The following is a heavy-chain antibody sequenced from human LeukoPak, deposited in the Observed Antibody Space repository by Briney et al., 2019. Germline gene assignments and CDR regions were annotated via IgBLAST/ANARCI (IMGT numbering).Heavy chain of an antibody. Sequence: GGSLRLSCAASGFTFSSYSMNWVRQAPGEGLEWVSYISSSSSTIYYADSVKGRFTISRDNAKNSLYLQMNSLRAEDTAVYYCARWKLGYCSSTSCNRDYFDYWGQGTLVTVSS. V-gene: IGHV3-48*01. CDR3: ARWKLGYCSSTSCNRDYFDY. CDR2: ISSSSSTI. D-gene: IGHD2-2*01. CDR1: GFTFSSYS. J-gene: IGHJ4*02.